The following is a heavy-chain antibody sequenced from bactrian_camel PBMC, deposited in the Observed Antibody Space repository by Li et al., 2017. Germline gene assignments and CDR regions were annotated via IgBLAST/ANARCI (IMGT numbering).Heavy chain of an antibody. CDR3: AAQRPSSRWCSRVVDDYNY. Sequence: QVQLVESGGGLVQPGGSLRLSCAASGFTFRSYWMYWVRQAPGKGLEWVSHINNDGGVAYSADSVKGRFTISQDNAKMTLYLQMNSLKPEDTAMYYCAAQRPSSRWCSRVVDDYNYWGQGTQVTVS. V-gene: IGHV3S1*01. CDR1: GFTFRSYW. D-gene: IGHD3*01. J-gene: IGHJ4*01. CDR2: INNDGGVA.